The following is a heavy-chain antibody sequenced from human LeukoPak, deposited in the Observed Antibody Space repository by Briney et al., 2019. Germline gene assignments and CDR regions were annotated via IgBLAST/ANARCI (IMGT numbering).Heavy chain of an antibody. D-gene: IGHD3-3*01. CDR1: EYTFTSYD. CDR2: MNPNSGNT. J-gene: IGHJ6*02. V-gene: IGHV1-8*01. Sequence: ASVKVSCKASEYTFTSYDINWVRQATGQGLEWMGWMNPNSGNTGYAQKFQGKVTMTRNTSISTAYMELSSLRSEDTAVYYCARVPFSLLRFWGRNYYYGMDVWGQGTTVTVSS. CDR3: ARVPFSLLRFWGRNYYYGMDV.